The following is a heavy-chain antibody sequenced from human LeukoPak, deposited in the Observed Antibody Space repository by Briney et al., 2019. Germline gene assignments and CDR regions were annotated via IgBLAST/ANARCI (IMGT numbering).Heavy chain of an antibody. CDR1: GYTFTSYD. J-gene: IGHJ5*02. CDR2: MNPNSGNT. Sequence: ASVEVSCKASGYTFTSYDINWARQATGQGLEWMGWMNPNSGNTGYAQKFQGRVTMTRNTSISTAYMELSSLRSEDTAVYYCARRYGSGSYQTFDPWGQGTLVTVSS. CDR3: ARRYGSGSYQTFDP. V-gene: IGHV1-8*01. D-gene: IGHD3-10*01.